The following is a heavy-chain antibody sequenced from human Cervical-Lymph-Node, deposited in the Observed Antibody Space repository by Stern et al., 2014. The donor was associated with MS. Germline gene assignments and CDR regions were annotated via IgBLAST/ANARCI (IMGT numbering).Heavy chain of an antibody. CDR2: VYYVGST. D-gene: IGHD3-10*01. V-gene: IGHV4-59*01. J-gene: IGHJ6*02. CDR3: TRARGITMVRGVISPPYGMDV. CDR1: GDFNTTSH. Sequence: QVQLQESGPGLVKPSATLSLTCTVSGDFNTTSHWSWIRQPPGKGLEWNGYVYYVGSTVYNPYLKRRVTISLDASKNQISLRRTSVTEADTAVYYCTRARGITMVRGVISPPYGMDVWVQGTTVTVSS.